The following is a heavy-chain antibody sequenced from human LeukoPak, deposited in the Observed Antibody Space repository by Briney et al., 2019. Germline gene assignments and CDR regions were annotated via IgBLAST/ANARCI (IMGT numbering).Heavy chain of an antibody. J-gene: IGHJ5*02. D-gene: IGHD3-10*02. CDR3: VRDVRGSTNRFDP. CDR2: IWYDGSNK. CDR1: GFTLSSSA. Sequence: GGSLRLSCAASGFTLSSSAMHWVRQAPGKGLEWVSVIWYDGSNKYYADSVKGRFTISRDISKNTLYLQMNSPRAEDTARYYCVRDVRGSTNRFDPWGQGTLVTVSS. V-gene: IGHV3-33*01.